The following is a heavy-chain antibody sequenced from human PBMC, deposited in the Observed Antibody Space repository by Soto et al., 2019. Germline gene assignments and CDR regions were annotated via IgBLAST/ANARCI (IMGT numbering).Heavy chain of an antibody. V-gene: IGHV3-23*01. J-gene: IGHJ3*02. CDR3: ARSDCSGGSCYLAFDI. D-gene: IGHD2-15*01. CDR2: ISGSGGST. CDR1: GFTFSSYA. Sequence: EVQLLESGGGLVQPGGSLRLSCAASGFTFSSYAMSWVRQAPGKGLEWVSAISGSGGSTYYADSVKGRFTISRDNSKNTLYLQMSSLIAEDTAVYYCARSDCSGGSCYLAFDIWGQGTMVTVSS.